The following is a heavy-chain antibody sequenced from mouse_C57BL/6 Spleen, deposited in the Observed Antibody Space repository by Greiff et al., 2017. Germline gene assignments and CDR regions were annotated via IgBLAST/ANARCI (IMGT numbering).Heavy chain of an antibody. D-gene: IGHD1-1*01. CDR2: INPNYGTT. J-gene: IGHJ2*01. CDR3: ARADYGSRRYYFDY. CDR1: GYSFTDYN. Sequence: VQLQQSGPELVKPGASVKISCKASGYSFTDYNMNWVKQSNGKSLEWIGVINPNYGTTSYNQKFKGKATLTVDQSSSTAYMQLNSLTSEDSAVYDCARADYGSRRYYFDYWGQGTTLTVSS. V-gene: IGHV1-39*01.